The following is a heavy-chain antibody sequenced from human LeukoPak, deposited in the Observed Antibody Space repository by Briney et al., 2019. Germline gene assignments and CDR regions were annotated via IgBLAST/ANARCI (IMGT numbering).Heavy chain of an antibody. CDR2: IHSNENIK. V-gene: IGHV3-30*02. J-gene: IGHJ5*02. Sequence: GGSLRLSCAASGLTFSNFGVHWVRQAPGKGLEWVAFIHSNENIKWYGDSVKGRFTIPRDNAKNSLYLQMNSLRADDTAVYYCARRDGYILHKWFDPWGQGTLVTVSS. CDR1: GLTFSNFG. CDR3: ARRDGYILHKWFDP. D-gene: IGHD5-24*01.